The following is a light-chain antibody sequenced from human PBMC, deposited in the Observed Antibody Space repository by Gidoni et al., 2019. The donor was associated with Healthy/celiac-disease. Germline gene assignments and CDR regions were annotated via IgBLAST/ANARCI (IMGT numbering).Light chain of an antibody. V-gene: IGKV3-11*01. CDR3: QQRSNWPLT. Sequence: EIVLPQTPATMSLSPGERATLSCRVSQSVSSYLAWYQQKPGQAPRLRIYDAYNRATGIPARFSGSGSGTAFTLTISSLEPEDFAVYYCQQRSNWPLTFGGGTKVEIK. CDR2: DAY. J-gene: IGKJ4*01. CDR1: QSVSSY.